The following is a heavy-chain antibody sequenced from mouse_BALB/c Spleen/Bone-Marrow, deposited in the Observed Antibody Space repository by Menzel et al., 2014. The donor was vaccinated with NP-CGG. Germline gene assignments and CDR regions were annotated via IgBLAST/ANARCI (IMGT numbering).Heavy chain of an antibody. CDR2: ISDGGSYT. J-gene: IGHJ3*01. D-gene: IGHD2-4*01. CDR3: ARAWDYDRKVWVAY. CDR1: GFTFSDYY. V-gene: IGHV5-4*02. Sequence: EVQLVESGGGLVKPGGSLKLSCAASGFTFSDYYMYWVRQTPEKRLEWVATISDGGSYTYYPDSVKGRFTISRDNAKNNLYMQMSSLKSEDTARYYCARAWDYDRKVWVAYWGQGTLGTGSA.